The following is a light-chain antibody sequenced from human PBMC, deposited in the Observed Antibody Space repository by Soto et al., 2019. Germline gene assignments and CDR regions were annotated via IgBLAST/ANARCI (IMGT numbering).Light chain of an antibody. CDR3: SSYTNINTRACV. CDR2: EVT. CDR1: SGDIGSYNR. V-gene: IGLV2-14*01. Sequence: QSVLTQPASVSGSPGQSITISCTGTSGDIGSYNRVSWYQQHPGKAPKLIIYEVTDRPSGVSNRFSGSKSGNTASLTICGLQAEDEAEYYCSSYTNINTRACVFGTGTKLTVL. J-gene: IGLJ1*01.